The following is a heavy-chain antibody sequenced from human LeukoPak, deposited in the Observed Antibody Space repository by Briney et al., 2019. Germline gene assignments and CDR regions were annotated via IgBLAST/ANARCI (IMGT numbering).Heavy chain of an antibody. Sequence: GGSLRLSCAVSGFPFSVYEKNWVRQSPGKGLEWVSNISNGGKTIYYVDSVRGRCSISRDKAKSSLYLALNSLRVEDTAVCYCALLAVGSDFDYWGQGALVTVSS. CDR1: GFPFSVYE. J-gene: IGHJ4*02. CDR2: ISNGGKTI. D-gene: IGHD6-19*01. V-gene: IGHV3-48*03. CDR3: ALLAVGSDFDY.